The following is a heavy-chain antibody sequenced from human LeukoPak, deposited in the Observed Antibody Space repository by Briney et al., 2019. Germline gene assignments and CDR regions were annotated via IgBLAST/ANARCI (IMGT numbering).Heavy chain of an antibody. D-gene: IGHD6-13*01. CDR2: IYSGGST. CDR1: GFTVSSNY. Sequence: GGSLRLSCAASGFTVSSNYMSWVRQAPGKGLEWVSVIYSGGSTYYADSVKGRFTISRDNSKNTLYLQMNSLRAEDTAVYYCARNRGVAAASTDYWGQGTLVTVSS. V-gene: IGHV3-66*01. CDR3: ARNRGVAAASTDY. J-gene: IGHJ4*02.